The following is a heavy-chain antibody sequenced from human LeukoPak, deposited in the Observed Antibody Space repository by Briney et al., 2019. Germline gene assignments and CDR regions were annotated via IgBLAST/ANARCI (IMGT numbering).Heavy chain of an antibody. Sequence: GGSLRLSCAASGFTFSSYAMSWVRQAPGKGLEWVSAISGSGGSTYYEDSVKGRFTISRDNSKNTLYLQMNSLRAEDTAVYYCATPQGQGSGSYGFDYWGQGTLVTVSS. D-gene: IGHD3-10*01. J-gene: IGHJ4*02. CDR1: GFTFSSYA. CDR2: ISGSGGST. CDR3: ATPQGQGSGSYGFDY. V-gene: IGHV3-23*01.